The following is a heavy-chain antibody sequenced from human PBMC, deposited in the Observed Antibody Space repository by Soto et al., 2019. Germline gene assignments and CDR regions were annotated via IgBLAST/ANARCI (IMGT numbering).Heavy chain of an antibody. CDR1: GGSISSYY. Sequence: SETLSLTCTVSGGSISSYYWSWIRQPPGKGLEWIGYIYYSGSTNYNPSLKSRVTISVDTSKNQFSLKLSSVTAADTAVYYCARAHTTTVTTLFDYWGQGTLVTV. CDR2: IYYSGST. D-gene: IGHD4-17*01. J-gene: IGHJ4*02. V-gene: IGHV4-59*01. CDR3: ARAHTTTVTTLFDY.